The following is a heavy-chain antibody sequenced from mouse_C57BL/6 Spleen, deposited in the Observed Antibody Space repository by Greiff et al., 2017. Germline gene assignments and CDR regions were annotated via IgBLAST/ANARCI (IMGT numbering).Heavy chain of an antibody. CDR3: AREDYDYDNYAMDY. CDR1: GFTFSSYA. J-gene: IGHJ4*01. D-gene: IGHD2-4*01. V-gene: IGHV5-4*01. CDR2: ISDGGSYT. Sequence: EVQLVESGGGLVKPGGSLKLSCAASGFTFSSYAMSWVRQTPEKRLEWVATISDGGSYTYYPDNVKGRFTISRDNAKNNLYLQMSHLKSEDTSMYYCAREDYDYDNYAMDYWGQGTSGTVSS.